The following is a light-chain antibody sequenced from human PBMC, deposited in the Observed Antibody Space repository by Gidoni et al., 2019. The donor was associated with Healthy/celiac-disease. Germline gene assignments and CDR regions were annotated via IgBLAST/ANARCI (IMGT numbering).Light chain of an antibody. Sequence: EIVLTQSPATLSLSPGERATLSCRASQSVSSYLACYQQKPGQAPRLLIYDASNRATGIPARFSGSGSGTDFTLTISSLEPEDFAVYYCQQRSNWPLTFXGXTKVXIK. J-gene: IGKJ4*01. CDR2: DAS. CDR3: QQRSNWPLT. CDR1: QSVSSY. V-gene: IGKV3-11*01.